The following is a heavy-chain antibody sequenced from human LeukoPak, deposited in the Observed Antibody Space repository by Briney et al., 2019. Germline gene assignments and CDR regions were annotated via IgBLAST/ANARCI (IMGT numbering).Heavy chain of an antibody. Sequence: GSSVKVSCKASGGTFSSYAISWVRQAPGQRLEWMGWINAGNGNTKYSQKFQGRVTITRDTSASTAYMELSSLRSEDTAVYYCAREYCGGDCYDPYYYYGMDVWGQGTTVTVSS. CDR2: INAGNGNT. CDR1: GGTFSSYA. CDR3: AREYCGGDCYDPYYYYGMDV. V-gene: IGHV1-3*01. J-gene: IGHJ6*02. D-gene: IGHD2-21*02.